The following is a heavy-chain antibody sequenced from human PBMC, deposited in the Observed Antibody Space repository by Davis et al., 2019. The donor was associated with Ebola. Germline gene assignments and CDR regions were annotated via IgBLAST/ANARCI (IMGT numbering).Heavy chain of an antibody. Sequence: PGGSLRLSCAASGFTFSSYGMHWVRQAPGKGLEWVAFIRYDGSNKYYADSVKGRFTISRNNSKNTLYLQMNSLRAEDTAVYYCAKWGIVGATDAFDIWGQGTMVTVSS. V-gene: IGHV3-30*02. J-gene: IGHJ3*02. CDR3: AKWGIVGATDAFDI. CDR2: IRYDGSNK. D-gene: IGHD1-26*01. CDR1: GFTFSSYG.